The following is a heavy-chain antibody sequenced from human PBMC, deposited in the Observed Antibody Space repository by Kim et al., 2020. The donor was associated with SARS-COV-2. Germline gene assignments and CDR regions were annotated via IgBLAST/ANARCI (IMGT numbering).Heavy chain of an antibody. CDR3: AKYARGSPNPSYSSSWYFDY. Sequence: GGSLRLSCAASGFTFSSYAMSWVRQAPGKGLEWVSAISGSGGSTYYADSVKGRFTISRDNSKNTLYLQMNSLRAEDTAVYYCAKYARGSPNPSYSSSWYFDYWGQGTLVTVSS. V-gene: IGHV3-23*01. CDR1: GFTFSSYA. J-gene: IGHJ4*02. D-gene: IGHD6-13*01. CDR2: ISGSGGST.